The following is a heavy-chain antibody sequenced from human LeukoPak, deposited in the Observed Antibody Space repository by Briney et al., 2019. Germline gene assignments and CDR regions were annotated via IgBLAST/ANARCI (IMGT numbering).Heavy chain of an antibody. D-gene: IGHD5-12*01. CDR3: ARPVQTAAISPFDY. Sequence: SETLSLTCAVSGYSISSGYYWGWIRQPPGKGLEWIGSIYYSGSTYYNPSLKSRVTISADTSKNQFSLKPSFVTAADTAVYFCARPVQTAAISPFDYWGQGTLVTVSS. CDR1: GYSISSGYY. V-gene: IGHV4-38-2*01. J-gene: IGHJ4*02. CDR2: IYYSGST.